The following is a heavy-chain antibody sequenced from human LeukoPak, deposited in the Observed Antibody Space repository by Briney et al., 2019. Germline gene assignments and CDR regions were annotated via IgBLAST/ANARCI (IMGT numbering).Heavy chain of an antibody. CDR1: GFTFSSYN. V-gene: IGHV3-48*02. Sequence: PGGSLRLSCAASGFTFSSYNMNWVRQAPGKGLEWVSYITSSSSTIYYADSVKGRFTISRGNAKNSLFLQMNSLRDEDTAVYYCARDMYYGDYEIDYWGQGTLVTVFS. CDR3: ARDMYYGDYEIDY. D-gene: IGHD4-17*01. CDR2: ITSSSSTI. J-gene: IGHJ4*02.